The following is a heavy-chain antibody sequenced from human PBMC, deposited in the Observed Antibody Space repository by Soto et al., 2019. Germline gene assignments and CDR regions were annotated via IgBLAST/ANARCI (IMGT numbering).Heavy chain of an antibody. CDR3: ATLSNHGATVP. CDR2: IYYSGST. CDR1: GGSISSGGYY. J-gene: IGHJ5*02. Sequence: SETLSLTCTVSGGSISSGGYYWSWIRQPPGKGLEWIGYIYYSGSTNYNPSLKSRVTISVDTSKNQFSLKLSSVTAADTAVYYCATLSNHGATVPWGQGTLVTVSS. V-gene: IGHV4-61*08. D-gene: IGHD1-26*01.